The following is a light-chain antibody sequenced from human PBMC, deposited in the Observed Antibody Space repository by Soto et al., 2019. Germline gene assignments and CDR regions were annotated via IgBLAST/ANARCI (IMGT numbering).Light chain of an antibody. CDR1: SSDVGGYNY. CDR2: DVS. V-gene: IGLV2-14*01. CDR3: SSYTSSSTLEGV. Sequence: ALTQPASVSGSPGQSITISCTGTSSDVGGYNYVSWYQQHPGKAPKLMIYDVSNRPSGVSNRFSGSKSGNTTSLTISGLQAEDEADYYCSSYTSSSTLEGVFGTGTKVTVL. J-gene: IGLJ1*01.